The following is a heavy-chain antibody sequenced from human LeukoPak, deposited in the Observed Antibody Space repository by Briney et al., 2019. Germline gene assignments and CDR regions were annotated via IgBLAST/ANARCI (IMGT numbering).Heavy chain of an antibody. J-gene: IGHJ4*02. Sequence: SSETLSLTCTVSGGSISRYYWNWIRQPAGKGLEWIGRIYTSGTTNYNPSLKSRATMSVDTSKNQFSLKLSSVTAADTAVYYCARGGAYCGGDCYLDYWGQGTLVTVSS. CDR1: GGSISRYY. CDR3: ARGGAYCGGDCYLDY. V-gene: IGHV4-4*07. D-gene: IGHD2-21*02. CDR2: IYTSGTT.